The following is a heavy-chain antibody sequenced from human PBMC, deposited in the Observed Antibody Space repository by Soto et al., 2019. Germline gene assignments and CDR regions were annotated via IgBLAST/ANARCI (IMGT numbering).Heavy chain of an antibody. CDR2: ISDDGREK. V-gene: IGHV3-33*01. J-gene: IGHJ6*02. CDR1: GFTFRSYG. CDR3: ARIFRSYGMDV. Sequence: QPGGSLRLSCATSGFTFRSYGFHWVRQAPGKGLKWVAMISDDGREKYYADSLKGRFTISRDNSKNTVYLQMNSLRVEDTAVYYCARIFRSYGMDVWGQGTTVTVSS.